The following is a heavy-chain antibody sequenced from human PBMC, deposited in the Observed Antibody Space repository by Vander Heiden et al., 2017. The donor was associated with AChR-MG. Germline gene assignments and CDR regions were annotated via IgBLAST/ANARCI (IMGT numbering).Heavy chain of an antibody. CDR1: GSTFTKYD. J-gene: IGHJ4*02. CDR3: TRALVAPG. Sequence: QVHLVQSGAEVKKPGASVKVSCMASGSTFTKYDLNWVRQATGQGLEWMGWMNPKSGKLGYAEKFQGRVTMTWNISISTAYMELSSLTSEDTAVYYCTRALVAPGWGQGTLVTVSS. CDR2: MNPKSGKL. V-gene: IGHV1-8*01. D-gene: IGHD2-8*02.